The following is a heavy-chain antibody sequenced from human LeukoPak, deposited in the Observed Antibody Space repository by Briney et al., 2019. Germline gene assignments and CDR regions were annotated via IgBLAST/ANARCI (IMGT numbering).Heavy chain of an antibody. J-gene: IGHJ5*02. CDR1: GFTFSSYE. V-gene: IGHV3-48*03. Sequence: GGSLRLSXAASGFTFSSYEMNWVGQAPGKGLEWISYISSSGSTTYYADSVKGRFTISRDNAKNSLYLQMNSLRAEDTAVYYCARHCGYDYGTNWFDPWGQGTLVTVSS. CDR2: ISSSGSTT. D-gene: IGHD5-18*01. CDR3: ARHCGYDYGTNWFDP.